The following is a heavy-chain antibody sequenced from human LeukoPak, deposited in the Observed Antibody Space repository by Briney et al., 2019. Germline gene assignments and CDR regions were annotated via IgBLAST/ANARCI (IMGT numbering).Heavy chain of an antibody. V-gene: IGHV4-59*01. D-gene: IGHD5-12*01. Sequence: SETLSLNCTVSGGSISSYYWSWIRQPPGKGMELIGYIYYSARTNHNPPHKRRVTISVDTSKNQFSLKLSSVTAADTAVYYCAAGGYSGYDDFDYWGQGTLVTVSS. CDR2: IYYSART. CDR1: GGSISSYY. CDR3: AAGGYSGYDDFDY. J-gene: IGHJ4*02.